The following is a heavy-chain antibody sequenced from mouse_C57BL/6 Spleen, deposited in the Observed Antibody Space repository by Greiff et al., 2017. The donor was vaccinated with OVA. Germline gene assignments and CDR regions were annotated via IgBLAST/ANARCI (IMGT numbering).Heavy chain of an antibody. D-gene: IGHD1-1*01. J-gene: IGHJ2*01. V-gene: IGHV5-17*01. CDR3: ERRVYRSSYPHFDD. CDR2: ISSGSSTI. CDR1: GFTFSDYG. Sequence: EVKLMESGGGLVKPGGSLKLSCAASGFTFSDYGMHWVRQAPEKGLEWVAYISSGSSTIYYADTVKGRFTVSRDNAKTTLFLQMTSLRSEDTAMSYGERRVYRSSYPHFDDWGQGTTLTVSS.